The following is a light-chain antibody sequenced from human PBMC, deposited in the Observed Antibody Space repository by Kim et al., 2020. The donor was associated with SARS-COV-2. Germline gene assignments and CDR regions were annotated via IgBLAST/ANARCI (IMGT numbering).Light chain of an antibody. CDR2: SAS. Sequence: IQLTQSPSSLSASVGDRVTVTCRASQGIRSYLAWYQQRPGKAPKLLMYSASTLQSGVPSRFSGSGSGTDFTLTISSLQPEDCATYYCQQSNTYPLTFGGGTKVVIK. CDR3: QQSNTYPLT. CDR1: QGIRSY. V-gene: IGKV1-9*01. J-gene: IGKJ4*01.